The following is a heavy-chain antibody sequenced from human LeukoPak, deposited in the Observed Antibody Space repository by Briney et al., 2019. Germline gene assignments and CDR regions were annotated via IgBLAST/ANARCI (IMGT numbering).Heavy chain of an antibody. J-gene: IGHJ4*02. D-gene: IGHD3-3*01. Sequence: SETLSLTCAVSGYSISSGYYWGWIRQPPGKGLDWIGSFYLGGSTYYNPSLKSRVTISVDTSKNQFSLKLSSVTAADTAVYYCARHMDDFWSGFDYWGQGTLVTVSS. V-gene: IGHV4-38-2*01. CDR3: ARHMDDFWSGFDY. CDR1: GYSISSGYY. CDR2: FYLGGST.